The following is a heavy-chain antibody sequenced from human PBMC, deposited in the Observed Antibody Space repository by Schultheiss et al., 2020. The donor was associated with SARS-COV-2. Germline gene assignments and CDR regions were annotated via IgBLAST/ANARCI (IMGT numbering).Heavy chain of an antibody. CDR2: IIPIFGTA. D-gene: IGHD5-18*01. CDR3: ARGGYSYGYGS. V-gene: IGHV1-69*13. Sequence: SVKVSCKASGYTFTGYYMHWVRQAPGQGLEWMGGIIPIFGTANYAQKFQGRVTITADESTSTAYMELSSLRSEDTAVYYCARGGYSYGYGSWGQGTLVTVSS. CDR1: GYTFTGYY. J-gene: IGHJ4*02.